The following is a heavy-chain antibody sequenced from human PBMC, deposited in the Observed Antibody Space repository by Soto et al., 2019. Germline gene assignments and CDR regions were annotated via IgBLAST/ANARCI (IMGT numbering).Heavy chain of an antibody. CDR3: ARTLVLELEPTSPYFYGLDV. CDR1: GFTFRLST. V-gene: IGHV3-73*02. CDR2: IRSEPEGYAT. J-gene: IGHJ6*01. Sequence: QLVESGGTLVQPGGSLKLSCVASGFTFRLSTVYWVRQASGKGLEWLGRIRSEPEGYATGYAASVTGRFAISRDDSKKTTFLQMNGLKSEDTAVYYCARTLVLELEPTSPYFYGLDVW. D-gene: IGHD1-1*01.